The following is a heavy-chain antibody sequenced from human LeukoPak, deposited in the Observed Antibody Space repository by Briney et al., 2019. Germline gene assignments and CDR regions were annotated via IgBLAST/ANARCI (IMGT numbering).Heavy chain of an antibody. CDR3: ARFWTGYLPDY. D-gene: IGHD3/OR15-3a*01. Sequence: ASVTVSCKASGYTFTTYAVSWVRQAPGQGLEWMGWISTYSGNTEYVKSLQGRVTITTDTSSSTAYMELRGLKSDDTAVYYCARFWTGYLPDYWGQGTLVTVSS. CDR2: ISTYSGNT. CDR1: GYTFTTYA. V-gene: IGHV1-18*01. J-gene: IGHJ4*02.